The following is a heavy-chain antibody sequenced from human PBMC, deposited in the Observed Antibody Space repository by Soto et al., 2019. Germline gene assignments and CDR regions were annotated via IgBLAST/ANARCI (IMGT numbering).Heavy chain of an antibody. V-gene: IGHV4-59*01. D-gene: IGHD6-13*01. Sequence: SETQSLTCTVSGGYISSYYLSWIRQHPGKGLECIGYIYYSGSTNYNPSLKSRVTISVDTSKNQFSLKLSSVTAADTAVYYCARVSSSWGLVNYFDYWGQGTLVTVSS. CDR3: ARVSSSWGLVNYFDY. CDR1: GGYISSYY. CDR2: IYYSGST. J-gene: IGHJ4*02.